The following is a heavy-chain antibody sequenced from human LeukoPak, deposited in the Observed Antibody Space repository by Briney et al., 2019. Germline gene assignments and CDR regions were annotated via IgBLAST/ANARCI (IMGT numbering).Heavy chain of an antibody. CDR1: GGSMSTYY. Sequence: SETLSLTCTVSGGSMSTYYWTWIRQPPGKGLEWIGFIYYTGSTNYNPSLKSRVTISVDTSKNQFSLKLSSVTAADTAVYYCAGMRITTPTVRTLDYWGQGTLVTVSS. D-gene: IGHD1-14*01. V-gene: IGHV4-59*01. CDR2: IYYTGST. J-gene: IGHJ4*02. CDR3: AGMRITTPTVRTLDY.